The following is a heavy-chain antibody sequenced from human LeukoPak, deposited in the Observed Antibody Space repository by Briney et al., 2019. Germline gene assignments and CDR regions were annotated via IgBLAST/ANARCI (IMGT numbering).Heavy chain of an antibody. Sequence: GGSLRLSCAASGFTFDDYAMHWVRQAPGKGLQWVSAIGASGTTTWYADSVKGRFTISRDNAKSTLYLQMNSLRAEDTAVYYCARVRLICSSTSCFAFDIWGQGTMVTVSS. CDR1: GFTFDDYA. V-gene: IGHV3-23*01. J-gene: IGHJ3*02. CDR3: ARVRLICSSTSCFAFDI. D-gene: IGHD2-2*01. CDR2: IGASGTTT.